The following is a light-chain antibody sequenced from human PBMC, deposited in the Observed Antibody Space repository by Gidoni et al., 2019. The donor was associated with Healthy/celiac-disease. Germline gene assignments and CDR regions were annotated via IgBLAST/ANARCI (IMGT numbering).Light chain of an antibody. CDR3: QQYNNWPPWT. J-gene: IGKJ1*01. V-gene: IGKV3-15*01. Sequence: EIVMTQSPATLSVSPGERATLSCRASQSVSSNLAWYQQKPGQAPRLLIYGASTRATGIPARFSGSGSGTDFTLTISSLQSEDFAVYYCQQYNNWPPWTFXQXTKVEIK. CDR1: QSVSSN. CDR2: GAS.